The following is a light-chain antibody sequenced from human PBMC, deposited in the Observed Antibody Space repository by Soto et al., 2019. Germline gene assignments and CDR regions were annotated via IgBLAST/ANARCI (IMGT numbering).Light chain of an antibody. CDR2: GTS. J-gene: IGKJ3*01. V-gene: IGKV1-39*01. CDR1: ETIGNY. Sequence: DIQMTQSPSSLSASVGDRVTITCRASETIGNYVNWYQQKVGNAPQLLIYGTSSLHGGVPSRFSGSGSGTDFTLTISSLQPEDFATYYCQQSYSTPPGVTFGPGTKVDIK. CDR3: QQSYSTPPGVT.